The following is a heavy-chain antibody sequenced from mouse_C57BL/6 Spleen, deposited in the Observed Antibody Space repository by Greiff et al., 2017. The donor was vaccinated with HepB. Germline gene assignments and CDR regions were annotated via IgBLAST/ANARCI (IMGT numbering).Heavy chain of an antibody. CDR1: GYTFTSYW. CDR3: ARKEGGKGAWFAY. Sequence: VQLQQPGAELVKPGASVKMSCKASGYTFTSYWITWVKQRPGQGLEWIGDIYPGSGSTNYNEKFKSKATLTVDTSSSTAYMQRSSLTSEDSAVYYCARKEGGKGAWFAYWGQGTLVTVSA. D-gene: IGHD1-1*01. V-gene: IGHV1-55*01. CDR2: IYPGSGST. J-gene: IGHJ3*01.